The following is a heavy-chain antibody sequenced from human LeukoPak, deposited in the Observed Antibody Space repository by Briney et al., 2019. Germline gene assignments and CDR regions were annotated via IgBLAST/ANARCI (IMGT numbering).Heavy chain of an antibody. Sequence: SVKVSCKASGGTFSSYAISWVRQAPGQGLEWMGRIIPIFGIANYAQKFQGRVTITADKSTSAAYMELSSLRSEDTAVYYCARAKVYCSSTSCPQHWFDPWGQGTLVTVSS. V-gene: IGHV1-69*04. CDR2: IIPIFGIA. CDR3: ARAKVYCSSTSCPQHWFDP. CDR1: GGTFSSYA. D-gene: IGHD2-2*01. J-gene: IGHJ5*02.